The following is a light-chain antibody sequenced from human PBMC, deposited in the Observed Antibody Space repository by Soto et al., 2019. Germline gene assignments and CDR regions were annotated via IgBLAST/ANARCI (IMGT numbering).Light chain of an antibody. CDR3: QQYGSLSWT. J-gene: IGKJ1*01. CDR2: GAS. Sequence: VWAEPRCILSVRPGVGEGLSGGVSQSIGDNDLAWYQQKPGQAPRLLIYGASSRATGIPDRFSGSGSGTDFTLTISRLEPEDFAVYYCQQYGSLSWTCGQGTKVDIK. V-gene: IGKV3-20*01. CDR1: QSIGDND.